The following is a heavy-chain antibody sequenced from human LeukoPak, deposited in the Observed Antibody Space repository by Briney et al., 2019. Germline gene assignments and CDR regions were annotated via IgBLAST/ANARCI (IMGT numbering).Heavy chain of an antibody. D-gene: IGHD5-12*01. CDR2: IRSKANSYAT. CDR3: LRSDDAFDI. Sequence: GGSLRLSCAASGFTFSGSSMHWVRQASGKGLEWVGRIRSKANSYATAYAASVKGRFTISRDDSKNTAYLQMNSLKTENTAVYYCLRSDDAFDIWGQGTMVTVSS. CDR1: GFTFSGSS. J-gene: IGHJ3*02. V-gene: IGHV3-73*01.